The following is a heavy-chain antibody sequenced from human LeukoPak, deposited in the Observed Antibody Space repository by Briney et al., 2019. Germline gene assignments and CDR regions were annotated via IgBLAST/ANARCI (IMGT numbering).Heavy chain of an antibody. Sequence: ASVKVSCKVSGYTLTELSMHWVRQAPGKGLEWTGGFDPEDGETIYAQKFQGRVTMTEDTSTDTAYMELSSLRSEDTAVYYCATEKVRGDQLLYDAFDIWGQGTMVTVSS. CDR1: GYTLTELS. CDR2: FDPEDGET. D-gene: IGHD2-2*01. CDR3: ATEKVRGDQLLYDAFDI. V-gene: IGHV1-24*01. J-gene: IGHJ3*02.